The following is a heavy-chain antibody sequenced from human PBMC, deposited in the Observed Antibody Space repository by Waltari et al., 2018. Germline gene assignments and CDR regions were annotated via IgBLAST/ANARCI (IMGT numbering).Heavy chain of an antibody. V-gene: IGHV4-38-2*02. D-gene: IGHD1-26*01. CDR3: ARATVGSTTTESFDI. CDR1: GYSFSRGYY. J-gene: IGHJ3*02. Sequence: QVLLQESGPGLLKPSETLSLTCTVSGYSFSRGYYWAWIRQPPGKGLGWIASIYHTGDTSQNPSLKSRVTISIDTSKNFFSLKLDSVTAADTAVYFCARATVGSTTTESFDIWGQGTLVSVSS. CDR2: IYHTGDT.